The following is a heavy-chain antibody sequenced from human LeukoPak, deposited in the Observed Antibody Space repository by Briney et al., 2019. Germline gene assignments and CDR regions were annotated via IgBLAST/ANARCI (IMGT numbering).Heavy chain of an antibody. D-gene: IGHD2-15*01. Sequence: GGSLRPSCAASGFTFSSYSLNWVRQAPGKGLEWVSYITSSSSSIYYADSVKGRFTISRDNAKNSLYLQMNSLRAEDTAMYYCARVYCSGGRCYSVDYWGQGTLVTVSS. CDR3: ARVYCSGGRCYSVDY. CDR2: ITSSSSSI. V-gene: IGHV3-48*04. J-gene: IGHJ4*02. CDR1: GFTFSSYS.